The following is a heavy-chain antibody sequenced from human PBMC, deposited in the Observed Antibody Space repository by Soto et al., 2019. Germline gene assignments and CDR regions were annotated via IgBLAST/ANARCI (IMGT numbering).Heavy chain of an antibody. CDR1: GGSISSSSYY. CDR2: INYSGRT. D-gene: IGHD3-10*01. CDR3: ARLLLYGSGSRAYFDS. J-gene: IGHJ4*02. Sequence: QLQLQESGPGLVKPSETLSLTCTVSGGSISSSSYYWGWIRQPPGKGLEWIGSINYSGRTYYNPSLKSRVTISVDTSKNQFSLKLSSVTAADTVVYYCARLLLYGSGSRAYFDSWGQGTLVPVSS. V-gene: IGHV4-39*01.